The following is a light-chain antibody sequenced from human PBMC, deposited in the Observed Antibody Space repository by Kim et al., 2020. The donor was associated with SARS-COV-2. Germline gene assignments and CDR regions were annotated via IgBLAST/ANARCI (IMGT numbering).Light chain of an antibody. CDR2: GAS. CDR3: QQYGSSPYT. J-gene: IGKJ2*01. V-gene: IGKV3-20*01. Sequence: LSPGERATLSCRASQSVSSSYLAWYQQKPGQAPRLLIYGASSRATGIPDRFSGSGSGTDFTLTISRLEPEDFAVCYCQQYGSSPYTFGQGTKLEI. CDR1: QSVSSSY.